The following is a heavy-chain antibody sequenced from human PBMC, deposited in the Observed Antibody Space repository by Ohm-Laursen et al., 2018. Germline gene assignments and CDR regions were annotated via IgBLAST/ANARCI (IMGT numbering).Heavy chain of an antibody. CDR3: ARRVTVTRGSYGMDV. CDR1: GESISGYY. D-gene: IGHD4-11*01. CDR2: IYYSGST. Sequence: TLSLTCTVSGESISGYYWSWIRQSPGKGLEWIGYIYYSGSTNYNPSLKSRVTISVDTSKNQFSLKLSSVTAADTAVYYCARRVTVTRGSYGMDVWGQGTTVTVSS. J-gene: IGHJ6*02. V-gene: IGHV4-59*08.